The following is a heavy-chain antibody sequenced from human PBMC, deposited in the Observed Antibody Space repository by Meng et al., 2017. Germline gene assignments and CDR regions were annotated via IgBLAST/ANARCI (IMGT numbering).Heavy chain of an antibody. CDR2: IIPIFGTA. V-gene: IGHV1-69*06. D-gene: IGHD1-26*01. CDR3: ARDGVGATEGYFDY. Sequence: VHEVEAGPEANDPGSACKVSVKASGGASSSYAISWVRQAPGQGLEWMGGIIPIFGTANYAQKCQGRVTITADKSTSTAYMELSSLRSEDKAVYYCARDGVGATEGYFDYWGQGTLVTVSS. CDR1: GGASSSYA. J-gene: IGHJ4*02.